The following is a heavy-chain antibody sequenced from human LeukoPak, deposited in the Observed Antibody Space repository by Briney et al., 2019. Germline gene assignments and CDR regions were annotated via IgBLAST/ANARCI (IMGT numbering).Heavy chain of an antibody. CDR2: IISSSSYI. CDR3: ARDSSGQEDFDY. Sequence: PGGSLRLSCAASGFTFSSYSMNWVRQAPGKGLEWVSFIISSSSYIYYADSVKGRFTISRDNAKNSLYLQMNSLRAEDTAVYYCARDSSGQEDFDYWGQGTLVTVSS. D-gene: IGHD6-19*01. V-gene: IGHV3-21*01. J-gene: IGHJ4*02. CDR1: GFTFSSYS.